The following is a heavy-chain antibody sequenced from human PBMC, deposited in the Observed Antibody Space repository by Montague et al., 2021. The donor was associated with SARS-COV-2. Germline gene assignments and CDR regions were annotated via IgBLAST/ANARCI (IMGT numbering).Heavy chain of an antibody. Sequence: SETLSLTCTVSGGSISSGGYYWSWIRQHPGKGLEWLGSIFYTGSTNYNPSLKSRVTISLDTSKNQFFLKVTSVTAADTTVYYCARQAAGSYFYYGVDVWGQGTTVTVSS. CDR1: GGSISSGGYY. D-gene: IGHD6-13*01. CDR3: ARQAAGSYFYYGVDV. V-gene: IGHV4-61*08. J-gene: IGHJ6*02. CDR2: IFYTGST.